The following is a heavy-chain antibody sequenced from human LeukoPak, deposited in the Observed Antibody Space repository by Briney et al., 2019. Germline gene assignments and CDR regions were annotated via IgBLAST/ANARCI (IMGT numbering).Heavy chain of an antibody. CDR3: ARGPDRVLRYFDWLPPGGMDV. V-gene: IGHV1-8*01. Sequence: ASVKVSCKASGYTFTSYDINWVRQATGQGLEWMGWMNPNSGNTGYAQKFQGRVTMTRNTSISTAYMELSSLRSEDTAVYYCARGPDRVLRYFDWLPPGGMDVWGQGTTVTVSS. CDR1: GYTFTSYD. D-gene: IGHD3-9*01. CDR2: MNPNSGNT. J-gene: IGHJ6*02.